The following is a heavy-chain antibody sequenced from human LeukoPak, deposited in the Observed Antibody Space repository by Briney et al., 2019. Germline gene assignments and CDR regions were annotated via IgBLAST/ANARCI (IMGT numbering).Heavy chain of an antibody. CDR1: LFTSSVYA. V-gene: IGHV3-23*01. CDR2: ISGSVGRT. Sequence: VGALRLSCAPSLFTSSVYATSWVRPAPGEGGWWVSAISGSVGRTYYAHSVKSWFTISRDNSKNTLYLQMNSLRAEDTAVYYCAKPSYYYDSSGRRKRDYYYYYMDVWGKGTTVTVSS. D-gene: IGHD3-22*01. CDR3: AKPSYYYDSSGRRKRDYYYYYMDV. J-gene: IGHJ6*03.